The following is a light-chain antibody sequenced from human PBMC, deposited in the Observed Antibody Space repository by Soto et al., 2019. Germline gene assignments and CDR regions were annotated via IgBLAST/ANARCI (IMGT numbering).Light chain of an antibody. V-gene: IGLV1-47*01. CDR1: SSNIGSSY. J-gene: IGLJ2*01. CDR2: KNN. CDR3: AAWDDSLSGVV. Sequence: QAVVTQPPSASGTPGQRVTISCSGSSSNIGSSYVYWYQQLPGTAPKLLIYKNNQRPSGVPDRFSASKSGTSASLAISGLRSEDEADYYCAAWDDSLSGVVFGGGTKLTVL.